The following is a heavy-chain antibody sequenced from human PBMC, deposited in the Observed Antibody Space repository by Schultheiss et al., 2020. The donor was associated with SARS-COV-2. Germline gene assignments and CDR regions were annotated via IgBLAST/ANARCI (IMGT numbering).Heavy chain of an antibody. CDR3: ARDRDCSGGSCYSFSWFDP. D-gene: IGHD2-15*01. CDR1: GFTFSSYA. V-gene: IGHV3-30-3*01. Sequence: GESLKISCAASGFTFSSYAMHWVRQAPGKGLEWVAVISYDGSNKYYADSVKGRFTISRDNSKNTLYLQMNSLRAEDTAVYYCARDRDCSGGSCYSFSWFDPWGQGTLVTVSS. J-gene: IGHJ5*02. CDR2: ISYDGSNK.